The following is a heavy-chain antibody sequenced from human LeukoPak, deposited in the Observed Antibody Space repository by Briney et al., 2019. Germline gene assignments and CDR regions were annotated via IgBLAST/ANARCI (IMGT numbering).Heavy chain of an antibody. D-gene: IGHD2-2*01. V-gene: IGHV3-48*03. Sequence: GSLRLSCAASGFTFSGYEMNWVRQAPGKGLEWLSYISSSGTTIYYADSVKGRFTISRDNAKNSLYLQMNSLRAEDTAVYYCARRYCSSTSCPIDYWGQGTLVTVSS. CDR2: ISSSGTTI. J-gene: IGHJ4*02. CDR1: GFTFSGYE. CDR3: ARRYCSSTSCPIDY.